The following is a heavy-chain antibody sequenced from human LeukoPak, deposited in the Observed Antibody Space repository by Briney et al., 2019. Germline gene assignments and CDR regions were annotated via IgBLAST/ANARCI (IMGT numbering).Heavy chain of an antibody. CDR1: GGSISSYC. D-gene: IGHD3-10*01. V-gene: IGHV4-4*07. CDR3: AREDYYGSGSYFSYFDY. CDR2: IYTSGST. Sequence: SETLSLTCTVSGGSISSYCGSWIRQPAGTGLEWIGRIYTSGSTNYNPSLKSRVTMSVDTSKNQFSLKLSSVTAADTAVYYCAREDYYGSGSYFSYFDYWGQGTLVTVSS. J-gene: IGHJ4*02.